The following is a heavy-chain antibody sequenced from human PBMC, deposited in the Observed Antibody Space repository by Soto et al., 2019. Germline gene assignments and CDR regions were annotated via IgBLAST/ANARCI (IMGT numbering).Heavy chain of an antibody. J-gene: IGHJ5*02. Sequence: QVQLQESGPRLVKPSETLTLTCTVSPGSISSSYWSWIRQPPGRGLEWIGHVAYSGTTKYNPSLKSRGSISVSTSKRQFSLRLTSVTAADTAVSYCAREAQDYYFDHWGQGILVTVSS. D-gene: IGHD1-26*01. CDR3: AREAQDYYFDH. V-gene: IGHV4-59*01. CDR2: VAYSGTT. CDR1: PGSISSSY.